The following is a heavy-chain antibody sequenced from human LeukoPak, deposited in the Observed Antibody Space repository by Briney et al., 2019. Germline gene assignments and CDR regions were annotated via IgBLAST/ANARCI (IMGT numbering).Heavy chain of an antibody. CDR2: ISSSSSYI. CDR3: ASWEPAGYCSSTSCYYFDY. D-gene: IGHD2-2*01. CDR1: GFTFSSYS. Sequence: PGGSLRLSCAASGFTFSSYSMNWVRQAPGKGLEWVSSISSSSSYIYYADSVKGRFTISRDNAKNSLYLQMNSLRAEDTAVYYCASWEPAGYCSSTSCYYFDYWGQGTLVTVSS. J-gene: IGHJ4*02. V-gene: IGHV3-21*04.